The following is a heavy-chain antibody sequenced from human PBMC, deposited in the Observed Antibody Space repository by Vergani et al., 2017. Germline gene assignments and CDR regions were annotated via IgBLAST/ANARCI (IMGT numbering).Heavy chain of an antibody. J-gene: IGHJ6*03. V-gene: IGHV3-30*02. D-gene: IGHD3-3*01. CDR2: IRYDGSNK. CDR1: GFTFSSYG. Sequence: VQLLESGGGLVQPGGSLRLSCAASGFTFSSYGMHWVRQAPGKGLEWVAFIRYDGSNKYYADSVKGRFTISRDNSKNTLYLQMNSLRAEDTAVYYCAKDYDFWSGYSSGPNYYYYYYMDVWGKGTTVTVSS. CDR3: AKDYDFWSGYSSGPNYYYYYYMDV.